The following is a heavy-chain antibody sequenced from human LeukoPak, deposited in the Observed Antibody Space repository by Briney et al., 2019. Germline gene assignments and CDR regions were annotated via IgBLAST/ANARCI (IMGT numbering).Heavy chain of an antibody. J-gene: IGHJ6*02. V-gene: IGHV4-4*07. CDR3: ARAPFPGRKEYYYGMDV. Sequence: SETLSLTCTVSGGSISSYYWSWIRQPAGKGLEWIGRIYTSGSTNYNPSLKSRVPMSVDTSKNQFSLKLSSVTAADTAVYYCARAPFPGRKEYYYGMDVWGQGTTVTVSS. CDR2: IYTSGST. CDR1: GGSISSYY.